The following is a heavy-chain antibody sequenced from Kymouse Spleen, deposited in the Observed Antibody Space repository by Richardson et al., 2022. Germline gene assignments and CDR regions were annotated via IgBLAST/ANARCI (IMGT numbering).Heavy chain of an antibody. CDR1: GFTFSSYG. CDR3: AKGSPNWNYYYYGMDV. D-gene: IGHD1-1*01. J-gene: IGHJ6*02. Sequence: QVQLVESGGGVVQPGRSLRLSCAASGFTFSSYGMHWVRQAPGKGLEWVAVISYDGSNKYYADSVKGRFTISRDNSKNTLYLQMNSLRAEDTAVYYCAKGSPNWNYYYYGMDVWGQGTTVTVSS. V-gene: IGHV3-30*18. CDR2: ISYDGSNK.